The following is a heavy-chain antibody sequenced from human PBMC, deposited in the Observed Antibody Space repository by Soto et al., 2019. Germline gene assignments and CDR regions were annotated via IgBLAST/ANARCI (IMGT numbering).Heavy chain of an antibody. CDR3: ARDYYDTSITEDDAFDI. V-gene: IGHV3-11*01. CDR2: ISSSGSTI. CDR1: GFTFSDYY. Sequence: PGGSLRLSCAASGFTFSDYYMSWIRQAPGKGLEWVSYISSSGSTIYYADSVKGRFTISRDNAKNSLYLQMNSLRAEDTAVYYCARDYYDTSITEDDAFDIWGQGTMVTVSS. J-gene: IGHJ3*02. D-gene: IGHD3-22*01.